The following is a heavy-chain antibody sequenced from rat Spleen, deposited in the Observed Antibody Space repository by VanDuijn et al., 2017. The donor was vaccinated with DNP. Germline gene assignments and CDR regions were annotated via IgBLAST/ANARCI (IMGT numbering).Heavy chain of an antibody. Sequence: QVQLQQSGAELAKPGSSVKISCKASGYTFTSYYISWIKQTTGQGLEYIGYINTGSGGTNFNERFKGKATLTVDKSSSTAFMQLSSLTPDDSAVYYCARRRLPYWYFDFWGPGTMVTVSS. J-gene: IGHJ1*01. CDR2: INTGSGGT. V-gene: IGHV1-43*01. CDR3: ARRRLPYWYFDF. D-gene: IGHD1-4*01. CDR1: GYTFTSYY.